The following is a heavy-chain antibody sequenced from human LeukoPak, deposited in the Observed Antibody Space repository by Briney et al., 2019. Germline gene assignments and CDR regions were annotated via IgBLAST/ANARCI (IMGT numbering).Heavy chain of an antibody. V-gene: IGHV1-8*03. CDR1: GYTFTSYD. D-gene: IGHD1-26*01. Sequence: GASVKVSCKASGYTFTSYDINWVRQATGQGLEWMGWMNPNSGNTGYAQKFQGRVTITRNTSISTAYMELSSLRSEDTAVYYCARVGVGATGRYYYYYMDVWGKGTTVTVSS. CDR3: ARVGVGATGRYYYYYMDV. CDR2: MNPNSGNT. J-gene: IGHJ6*03.